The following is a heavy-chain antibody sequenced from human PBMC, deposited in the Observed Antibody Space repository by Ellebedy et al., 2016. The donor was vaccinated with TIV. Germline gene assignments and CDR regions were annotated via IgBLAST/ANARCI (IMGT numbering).Heavy chain of an antibody. D-gene: IGHD3-3*01. CDR1: GFSFSDHY. J-gene: IGHJ5*02. Sequence: GESLKISCAASGFSFSDHYMDWVRQAPGKGLEWIGFIRGKGYGGTTEYAPSMKGRFTISRDDSKNVLYLEMNSLKTDDPAVYYCAREGFGAWFDTWGQGSLVTVSS. V-gene: IGHV3-72*01. CDR2: IRGKGYGGTT. CDR3: AREGFGAWFDT.